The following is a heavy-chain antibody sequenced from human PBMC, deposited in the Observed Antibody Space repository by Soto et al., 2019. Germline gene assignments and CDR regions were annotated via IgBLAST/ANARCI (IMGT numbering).Heavy chain of an antibody. CDR1: GFTFSSYA. CDR2: ISYDGSNK. V-gene: IGHV3-30-3*01. CDR3: ARAPYHSRYYFDY. Sequence: QVQLVESGGGVVQPGRSLRLSCAASGFTFSSYAMHWVRQAPGKGLEWVAVISYDGSNKYYADSLKGRVTISRDNSKNTLYLQMNSLRAEDTAVYYCARAPYHSRYYFDYWGQGTLVTVSS. J-gene: IGHJ4*02. D-gene: IGHD2-2*01.